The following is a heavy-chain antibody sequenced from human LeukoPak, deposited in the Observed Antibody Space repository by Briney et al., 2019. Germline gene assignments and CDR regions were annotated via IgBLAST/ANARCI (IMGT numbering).Heavy chain of an antibody. J-gene: IGHJ4*02. D-gene: IGHD5-24*01. CDR1: GFVFSDYW. V-gene: IGHV3-7*01. CDR2: IKQDGSEK. Sequence: GGSLRLSCAASGFVFSDYWMNWVRQAPGKGLEWVANIKQDGSEKYYVGSVKGRFTISRDNAKNSLYLQMNSLRAEDTAVYYCARELLGHGYNSGDFDYWGQGTLVTVSS. CDR3: ARELLGHGYNSGDFDY.